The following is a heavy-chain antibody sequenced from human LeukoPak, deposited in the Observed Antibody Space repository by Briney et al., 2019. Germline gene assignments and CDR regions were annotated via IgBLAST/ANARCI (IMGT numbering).Heavy chain of an antibody. V-gene: IGHV3-66*02. CDR2: IYSGGST. J-gene: IGHJ4*02. Sequence: GGSLRLSCAASGFTVSSNYMSWVRQAPGKGLDWVSVIYSGGSTYYADSVKGRFTISRDNSKNTLYLQMNSLRAEDTAVYYCARSGGYSGYDYGYWGQGTLVTVSS. D-gene: IGHD5-12*01. CDR1: GFTVSSNY. CDR3: ARSGGYSGYDYGY.